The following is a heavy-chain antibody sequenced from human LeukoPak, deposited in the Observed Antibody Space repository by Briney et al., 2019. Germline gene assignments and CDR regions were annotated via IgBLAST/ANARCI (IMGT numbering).Heavy chain of an antibody. CDR1: SGSISSYY. CDR3: ARGRRDGYHWFDP. D-gene: IGHD5-24*01. J-gene: IGHJ5*02. Sequence: SETLSLTCTVSSGSISSYYWSWIRQPPGKGLEWIGYIYYSGSTNYNPSLKSRVTISVDTSKNQFSLKLSSVTAADTAVYYCARGRRDGYHWFDPWGQGTLVTVSS. V-gene: IGHV4-59*01. CDR2: IYYSGST.